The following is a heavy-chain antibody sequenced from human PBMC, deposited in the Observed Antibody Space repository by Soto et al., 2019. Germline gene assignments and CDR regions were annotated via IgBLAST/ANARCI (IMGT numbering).Heavy chain of an antibody. V-gene: IGHV1-46*01. D-gene: IGHD3-3*01. Sequence: QVQLVQSGAEVKKPGASVMLSCKASGYTFTSYYMHWVRQAPGQGLEWMGIINPDGGSTRYAQKCQGRVTMNRDTSTSTFYMELSSLRSEDTAVYYCAKAPRGGVIITAYSAHIDFWGQGTLVTVSS. CDR2: INPDGGST. J-gene: IGHJ4*02. CDR1: GYTFTSYY. CDR3: AKAPRGGVIITAYSAHIDF.